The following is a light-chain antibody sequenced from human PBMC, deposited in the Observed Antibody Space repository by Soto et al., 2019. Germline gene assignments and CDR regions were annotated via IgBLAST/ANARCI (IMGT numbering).Light chain of an antibody. J-gene: IGKJ1*01. CDR2: KAS. V-gene: IGKV1-5*03. Sequence: DIQMTQSPSTLSASVGERVTITCRASQTIGSWLAGYQQRPGKHPTLLIYKASTLASGGPSRFSGSGSGTECTLTIHSLQPDDFATYYCQQHHIYSRTFGQGTKVEIK. CDR1: QTIGSW. CDR3: QQHHIYSRT.